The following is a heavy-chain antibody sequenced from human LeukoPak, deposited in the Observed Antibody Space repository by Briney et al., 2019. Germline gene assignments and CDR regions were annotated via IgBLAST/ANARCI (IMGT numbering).Heavy chain of an antibody. CDR2: INHSGST. D-gene: IGHD6-6*01. CDR1: GGSFSGYY. CDR3: ARGGIAARLRD. Sequence: PSETLSLTCVVNGGSFSGYYWSWIRQPPGKGLEWIGEINHSGSTFYNPSLKSRVTISVDTSKNQFSLKLSSVTAADTAVYYCARGGIAARLRDWGQGTLVTVSS. V-gene: IGHV4-34*01. J-gene: IGHJ4*02.